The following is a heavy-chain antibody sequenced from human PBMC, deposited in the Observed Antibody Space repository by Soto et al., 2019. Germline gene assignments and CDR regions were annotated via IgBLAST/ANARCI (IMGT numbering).Heavy chain of an antibody. D-gene: IGHD6-19*01. Sequence: GGSLRLSCAASGFTFSSYAMHWVRQAPGKGLEWVAVISYDGSNKYYADSVKGRFTISRDNSKNTLYLQMNSLRAEDTAVYYCARDRIAVAGTGWYGMDVWGQGTTVTVSS. CDR2: ISYDGSNK. J-gene: IGHJ6*02. CDR1: GFTFSSYA. V-gene: IGHV3-30-3*01. CDR3: ARDRIAVAGTGWYGMDV.